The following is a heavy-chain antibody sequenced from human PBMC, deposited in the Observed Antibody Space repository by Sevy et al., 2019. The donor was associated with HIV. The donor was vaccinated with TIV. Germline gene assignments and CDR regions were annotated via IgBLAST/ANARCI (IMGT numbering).Heavy chain of an antibody. CDR3: ARVRYTYGFPIFFDS. V-gene: IGHV4-59*01. D-gene: IGHD5-18*01. CDR2: YSGST. Sequence: SETLSLTCSVSGGSISSYYWSWIRQPPGKGLEWIDYSGSTSYNSSLKSRVTISVDRSKNQFSLKLRSVTAADTAIYYCARVRYTYGFPIFFDSWGQGILVTVSS. J-gene: IGHJ4*02. CDR1: GGSISSYY.